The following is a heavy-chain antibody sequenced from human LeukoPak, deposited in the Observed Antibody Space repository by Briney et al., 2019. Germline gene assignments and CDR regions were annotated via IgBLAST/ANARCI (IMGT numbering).Heavy chain of an antibody. J-gene: IGHJ4*02. V-gene: IGHV3-30*03. D-gene: IGHD2-2*01. CDR3: ARAPGSYSGTSCYRYFDY. CDR2: ISYDGSNK. Sequence: PGRSLRLSCAASGFTFSSYGMHRVRQAPGKGLEWVAVISYDGSNKYYTDSVEGRFTISRDNSKNTLYLQMNSLRVEDTAVYYCARAPGSYSGTSCYRYFDYWGQGTLVTVSS. CDR1: GFTFSSYG.